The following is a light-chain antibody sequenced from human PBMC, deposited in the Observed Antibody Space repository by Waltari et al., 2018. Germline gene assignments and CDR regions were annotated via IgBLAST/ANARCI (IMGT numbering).Light chain of an antibody. J-gene: IGLJ2*01. Sequence: QSALTQPASVSASLGQAITIPCTGTSSDIGGYPYVSCYQHHPGKAPKLLIYDVSYRPSGVSNRFSGSKSGGTASLTISGLQADDEADYYCNSYTSSGTLVFGGGTKLTVL. CDR3: NSYTSSGTLV. CDR2: DVS. V-gene: IGLV2-14*03. CDR1: SSDIGGYPY.